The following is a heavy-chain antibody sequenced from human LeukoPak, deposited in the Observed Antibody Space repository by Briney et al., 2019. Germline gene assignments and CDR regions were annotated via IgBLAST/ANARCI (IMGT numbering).Heavy chain of an antibody. CDR1: GGSISSYY. CDR3: ARENYDYVWGSYRPTH. D-gene: IGHD3-16*02. V-gene: IGHV4-39*02. CDR2: IYYSGST. J-gene: IGHJ4*02. Sequence: PSETLSLTCTVSGGSISSYYWGWIRQPPGKGLEWIGSIYYSGSTYYNPSLKSRVTISVDTSKNQFSLKLSSVTAADTAVYYCARENYDYVWGSYRPTHWGQGTLVTVSS.